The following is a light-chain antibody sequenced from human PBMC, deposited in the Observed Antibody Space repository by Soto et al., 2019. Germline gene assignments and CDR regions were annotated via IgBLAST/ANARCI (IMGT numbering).Light chain of an antibody. Sequence: EIVLTQSPATLYLSPGERATLSCRASQSVSSYLAWYQQKPGQAPRLLIYDASNRATGIPARFSGSGSGTDFVLIISSLEPEDFAFYYCQQRSNWLAFGGGTKVEIK. CDR1: QSVSSY. CDR2: DAS. J-gene: IGKJ4*01. V-gene: IGKV3-11*01. CDR3: QQRSNWLA.